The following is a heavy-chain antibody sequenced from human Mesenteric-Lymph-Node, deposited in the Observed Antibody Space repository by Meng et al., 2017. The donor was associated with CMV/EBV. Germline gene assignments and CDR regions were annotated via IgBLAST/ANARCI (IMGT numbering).Heavy chain of an antibody. CDR2: IIPVLDAP. V-gene: IGHV1-69*08. J-gene: IGHJ4*02. CDR3: ASSDCGCGSCYTTGFDF. D-gene: IGHD2-2*02. Sequence: SVKVSCKASGDTFSSYTISWVRQAPGQGLEWMGRIIPVLDAPNYAPKFQGRVTITADKSSNTAYMELSGLTSEDTAVYFCASSDCGCGSCYTTGFDFWGQGTLVTVSS. CDR1: GDTFSSYT.